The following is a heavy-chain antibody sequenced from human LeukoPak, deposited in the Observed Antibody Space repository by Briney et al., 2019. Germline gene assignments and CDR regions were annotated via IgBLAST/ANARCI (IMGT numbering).Heavy chain of an antibody. D-gene: IGHD3-10*01. Sequence: PGGSLRLSCAASGFTFSDYSMNWVRQAPGKGQEWVSSMNSDGSHIYHADSLEGRFTISRDNARNSVYLQMNGLRDEDTAVYYCTRGSFGVFDYWGQGILVTVSS. V-gene: IGHV3-48*02. CDR3: TRGSFGVFDY. CDR1: GFTFSDYS. CDR2: MNSDGSHI. J-gene: IGHJ4*02.